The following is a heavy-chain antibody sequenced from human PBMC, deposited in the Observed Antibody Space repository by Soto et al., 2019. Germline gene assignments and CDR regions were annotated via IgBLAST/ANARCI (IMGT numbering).Heavy chain of an antibody. D-gene: IGHD2-21*02. Sequence: SVKVSCKDSVGTFRSDAISWVRPATGRGLEWMGGISSIFGTANSAQKFQGRVRITADEATSTAYMELSSLRSEDTAVYDCARFIVVVTARPYDAFDIWGQGTMVTVSS. J-gene: IGHJ3*02. CDR2: ISSIFGTA. CDR1: VGTFRSDA. V-gene: IGHV1-69*13. CDR3: ARFIVVVTARPYDAFDI.